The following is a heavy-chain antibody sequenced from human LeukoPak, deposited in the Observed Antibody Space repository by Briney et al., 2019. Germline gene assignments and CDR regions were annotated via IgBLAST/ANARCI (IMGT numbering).Heavy chain of an antibody. CDR3: ARSPSTVPYYYMDV. J-gene: IGHJ6*03. CDR2: ISRSSSSI. V-gene: IGHV3-21*01. D-gene: IGHD4-17*01. CDR1: GVTFSSYS. Sequence: GGSLRLSCAASGVTFSSYSMNWVRQAPGKGLEWVSSISRSSSSIYYADSVKGRFTISNDNAKNSLYLQMNSMRAEDTAVYYCARSPSTVPYYYMDVWGKGTPVTASS.